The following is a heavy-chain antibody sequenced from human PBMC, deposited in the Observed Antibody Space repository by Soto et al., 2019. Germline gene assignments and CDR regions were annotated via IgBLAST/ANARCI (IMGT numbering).Heavy chain of an antibody. CDR2: ISYDGSNK. D-gene: IGHD6-13*01. J-gene: IGHJ6*02. CDR3: GQQLVRRNNYYYYGMDV. Sequence: GGSLRLSCAASGFTFSSYGMHWVRQAPGKGLEWVAVISYDGSNKYYADSVKGRFTISRDNSKNTLYLQMNSLRAEDTAVYYCGQQLVRRNNYYYYGMDVWGQGTTVTVSS. CDR1: GFTFSSYG. V-gene: IGHV3-30*03.